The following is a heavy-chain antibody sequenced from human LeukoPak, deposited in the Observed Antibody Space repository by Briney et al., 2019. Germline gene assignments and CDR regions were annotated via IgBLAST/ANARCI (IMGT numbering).Heavy chain of an antibody. J-gene: IGHJ4*02. V-gene: IGHV1-18*01. Sequence: ASVKVSCKASGYTFTSYGISWMRQAPGQGLEWMGWISAYNGNTNYAQKLQGRVTMTTDTSTSTAYMELRSLRSDDTAVYYCARPVGGDDFWSCYYYFDYWGQGTLVTVSS. CDR2: ISAYNGNT. CDR1: GYTFTSYG. D-gene: IGHD3-3*01. CDR3: ARPVGGDDFWSCYYYFDY.